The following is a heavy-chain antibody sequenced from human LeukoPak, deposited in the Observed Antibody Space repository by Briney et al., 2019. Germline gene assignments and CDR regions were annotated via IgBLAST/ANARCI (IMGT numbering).Heavy chain of an antibody. CDR2: INPNSGGT. CDR3: ARGYCSGGSCYEFDY. V-gene: IGHV1/OR15-1*04. Sequence: ASVKVSCKASGYIFTDYYMHWVRQAPGQELGWMGRINPNSGGTNYAQKFQGRVTITADKSTSTAYMELSSLRSEDTAVYYCARGYCSGGSCYEFDYWGQGTLVTVSS. CDR1: GYIFTDYY. J-gene: IGHJ4*02. D-gene: IGHD2-15*01.